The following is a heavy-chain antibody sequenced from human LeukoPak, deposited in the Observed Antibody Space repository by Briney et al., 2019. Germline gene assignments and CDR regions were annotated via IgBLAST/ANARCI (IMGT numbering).Heavy chain of an antibody. D-gene: IGHD6-13*01. CDR2: INHSGST. CDR3: ARADSSSWRL. V-gene: IGHV4-34*01. CDR1: GGSPSGYY. Sequence: SETLSLTCAVYGGSPSGYYWSWIRQPPGKGLEWIGEINHSGSTNYNPSLKSRVTISVDTSKNQFSLKLSSVTAADTAVYYCARADSSSWRLWGQGTLVTVSS. J-gene: IGHJ4*02.